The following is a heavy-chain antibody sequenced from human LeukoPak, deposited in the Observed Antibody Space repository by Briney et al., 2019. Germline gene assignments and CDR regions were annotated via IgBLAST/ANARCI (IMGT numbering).Heavy chain of an antibody. V-gene: IGHV5-51*01. CDR3: ARLDYYDSSDYTSEPFFDY. CDR1: GYSFTSYW. J-gene: IGHJ4*02. Sequence: GESLKISCKGSGYSFTSYWIGWVRQMPGKGLEWMGVIYPGDSDTRYSPSFQGQVTISADKSITTAYLQWSSLKASDTAMYYCARLDYYDSSDYTSEPFFDYWGQGTLVTVAS. D-gene: IGHD3-22*01. CDR2: IYPGDSDT.